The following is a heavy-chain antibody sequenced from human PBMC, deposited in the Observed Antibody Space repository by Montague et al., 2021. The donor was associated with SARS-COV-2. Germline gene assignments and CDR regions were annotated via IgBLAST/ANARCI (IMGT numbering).Heavy chain of an antibody. V-gene: IGHV4-34*01. Sequence: SETRSLTCAVHATSFSGYYWNWIRQPPGKGLEWTGEIYHVGSTKSRPSIKSRLTISADTSKNQFSLKLTSVAAADTAVNYCARLRDGVVPSPILGVGPYYSEAYLDVWGRGTTVTVSS. CDR3: ARLRDGVVPSPILGVGPYYSEAYLDV. CDR1: ATSFSGYY. J-gene: IGHJ6*03. D-gene: IGHD2-8*02. CDR2: IYHVGST.